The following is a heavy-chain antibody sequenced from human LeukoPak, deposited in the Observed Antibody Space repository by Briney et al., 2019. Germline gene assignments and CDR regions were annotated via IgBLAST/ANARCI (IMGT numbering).Heavy chain of an antibody. V-gene: IGHV1-18*01. D-gene: IGHD3-3*01. CDR3: ARIVRFLEWPPNDY. J-gene: IGHJ4*02. CDR1: GYTFTSYG. CDR2: ISAYNGNT. Sequence: ASVKVSCKSSGYTFTSYGIIWVRQAPGQGLEWMGWISAYNGNTNYAQKLQGRVTMTTDTSTSTAYMELRSLRSDDTAVYYCARIVRFLEWPPNDYWGQGTLVTVSS.